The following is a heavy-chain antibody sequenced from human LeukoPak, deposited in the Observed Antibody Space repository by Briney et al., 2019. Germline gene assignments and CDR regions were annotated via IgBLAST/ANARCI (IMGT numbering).Heavy chain of an antibody. J-gene: IGHJ5*02. CDR3: AREQEIAAAPWFDP. CDR1: GFIFSDYW. D-gene: IGHD6-13*01. Sequence: PGGSLRLSCAASGFIFSDYWMYWVRQGPGERLLSVSRIDPHGTTTHYADSVKGRFTISRDNARNTVYLQMNSLRAEDTAVYYCAREQEIAAAPWFDPWGQGTLVTVSS. V-gene: IGHV3-74*01. CDR2: IDPHGTTT.